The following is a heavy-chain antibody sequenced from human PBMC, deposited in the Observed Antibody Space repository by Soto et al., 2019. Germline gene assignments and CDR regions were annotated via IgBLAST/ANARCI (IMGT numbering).Heavy chain of an antibody. Sequence: GESLKISCKGSGYSFSNYWITWVRQMPGKGLEWMGRIDPSDSYTNYSPSFQGHVTISADKSISTAYLQWSSLKASDTAMYYCARLMAHNNYYYYYGMDVWGQGTTVTVSS. CDR1: GYSFSNYW. V-gene: IGHV5-10-1*01. CDR2: IDPSDSYT. CDR3: ARLMAHNNYYYYYGMDV. D-gene: IGHD1-20*01. J-gene: IGHJ6*02.